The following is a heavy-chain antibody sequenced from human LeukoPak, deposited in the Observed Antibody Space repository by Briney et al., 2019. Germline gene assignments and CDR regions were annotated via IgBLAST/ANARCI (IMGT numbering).Heavy chain of an antibody. CDR1: GFTFNNYG. CDR3: AKDALFYSGYDGDDY. D-gene: IGHD5-12*01. Sequence: GGSLRLSCAASGFTFNNYGMHWVRQAPGKGLEWVAIIWYDGSNEYYADSVKGRFTISRDNSKNTLYLQMNSLRAEDTAVYYCAKDALFYSGYDGDDYWGQGTLVTVSS. V-gene: IGHV3-33*06. J-gene: IGHJ4*02. CDR2: IWYDGSNE.